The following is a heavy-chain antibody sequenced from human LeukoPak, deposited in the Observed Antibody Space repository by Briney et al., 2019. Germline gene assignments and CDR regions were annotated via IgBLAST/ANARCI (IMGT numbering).Heavy chain of an antibody. CDR1: GFTFTNYW. CDR2: INNDGTGT. V-gene: IGHV3-74*01. CDR3: ATESEF. J-gene: IGHJ4*02. Sequence: GGSLRLSCAASGFTFTNYWMHWVRQVPGKGLVWVAGINNDGTGTFYADSVQGRFTISRDNAKNTVYLQMNTLRPEDTALYHCATESEFWGQGTLVTVSS.